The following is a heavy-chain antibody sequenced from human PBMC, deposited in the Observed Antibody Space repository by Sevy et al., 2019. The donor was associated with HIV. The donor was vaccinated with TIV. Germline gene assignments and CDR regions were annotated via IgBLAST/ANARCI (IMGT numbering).Heavy chain of an antibody. CDR2: IIPIFGTA. CDR3: ARSEDREGITMVRGVILLAPDYYYYLDV. J-gene: IGHJ6*03. D-gene: IGHD3-10*01. V-gene: IGHV1-69*06. CDR1: GGTFSSYA. Sequence: ASVKVSCKASGGTFSSYAISWVRQAPGQGLEWMGGIIPIFGTANYAQKFQGRVTITADKSTSTAYMELSSLRSEDTAVYYCARSEDREGITMVRGVILLAPDYYYYLDVWGKGTTVTVSS.